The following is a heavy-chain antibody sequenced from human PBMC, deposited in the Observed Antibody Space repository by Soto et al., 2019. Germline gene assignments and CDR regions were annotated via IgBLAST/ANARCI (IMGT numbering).Heavy chain of an antibody. V-gene: IGHV4-31*03. CDR1: GGSISSGGYY. Sequence: PSGTLSLTCTVSGGSISSGGYYWSWIRQHPGKGLEWTGYIYYSGSTYYNPSLKSRVTISVDTSKNQFSLKLSSVTAADTAVYYCARLHSYDSSGYYYEVDYYYGMDVWGQGTTVTVSS. J-gene: IGHJ6*02. D-gene: IGHD3-22*01. CDR3: ARLHSYDSSGYYYEVDYYYGMDV. CDR2: IYYSGST.